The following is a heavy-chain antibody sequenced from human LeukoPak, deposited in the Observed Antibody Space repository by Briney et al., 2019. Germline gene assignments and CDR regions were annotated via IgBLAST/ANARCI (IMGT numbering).Heavy chain of an antibody. Sequence: ASVKVSCKASGYTFTSYDINWVRQATGQGLEWMGWMNPNSGNTGYAQKFQGRVTITRNTSISTAYMELSSLRSEDTAVYYCARPHFISGSSSDYYYMAVGGKGTPVTVS. CDR2: MNPNSGNT. J-gene: IGHJ6*03. V-gene: IGHV1-8*03. CDR1: GYTFTSYD. D-gene: IGHD1-26*01. CDR3: ARPHFISGSSSDYYYMAV.